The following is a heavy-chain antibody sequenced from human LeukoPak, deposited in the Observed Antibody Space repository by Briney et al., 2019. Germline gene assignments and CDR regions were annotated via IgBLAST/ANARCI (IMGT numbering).Heavy chain of an antibody. Sequence: PGGSLRLSCAASGFTFSSYSMNWVRQAPGKGLEWVSSISSSSSYIYYADSVKGRFTISRDNAKNSLYLQMNSLRAEDTAVYYCARARGIAAPGPLHWGQGTLVTVSS. J-gene: IGHJ4*02. CDR3: ARARGIAAPGPLH. CDR2: ISSSSSYI. D-gene: IGHD6-13*01. CDR1: GFTFSSYS. V-gene: IGHV3-21*01.